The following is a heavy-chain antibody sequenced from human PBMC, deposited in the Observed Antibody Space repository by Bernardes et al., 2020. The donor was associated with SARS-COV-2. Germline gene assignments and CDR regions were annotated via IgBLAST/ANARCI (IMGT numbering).Heavy chain of an antibody. V-gene: IGHV3-21*01. Sequence: VGSLRLSCAASGFTFSNHHISWFRQAPGKGLEWVSSISGPGMYIYYGDSVRGRFTTSRDNTRTSVFLQMESLRGEDTAVYYCARDVCGTDCRFGSDVWGPGTM. CDR3: ARDVCGTDCRFGSDV. J-gene: IGHJ3*01. CDR2: ISGPGMYI. CDR1: GFTFSNHH. D-gene: IGHD2-15*01.